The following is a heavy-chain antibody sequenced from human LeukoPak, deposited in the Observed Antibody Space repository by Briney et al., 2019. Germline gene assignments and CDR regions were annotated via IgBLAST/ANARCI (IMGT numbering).Heavy chain of an antibody. CDR3: ARDVLFNDSSLYRIRLFDY. D-gene: IGHD3-22*01. V-gene: IGHV4-39*07. Sequence: SETLSLTCTVSGGSISGSGYYWGWIRQPPGKGLEWIGNIDYSGTTYNNPSLQSRVTISVDASKNQFSLKMNSVTAADTAVYYCARDVLFNDSSLYRIRLFDYWGQGTLVTVSS. CDR1: GGSISGSGYY. CDR2: IDYSGTT. J-gene: IGHJ4*02.